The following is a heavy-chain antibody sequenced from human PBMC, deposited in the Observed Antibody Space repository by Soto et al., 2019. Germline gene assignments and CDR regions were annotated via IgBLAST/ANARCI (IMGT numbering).Heavy chain of an antibody. CDR3: APFPGVGATTTSGYYGMDV. V-gene: IGHV3-23*01. Sequence: HPGGSLRLSCAASGFTFSSYAMSWVRQAPGKGLEWVSAISGSGGSTYYADSVKGRFTISRDNSKNTLYLQMNSLRAEDTAVYYCAPFPGVGATTTSGYYGMDVWGQGTTVTVSS. J-gene: IGHJ6*02. CDR2: ISGSGGST. CDR1: GFTFSSYA. D-gene: IGHD1-26*01.